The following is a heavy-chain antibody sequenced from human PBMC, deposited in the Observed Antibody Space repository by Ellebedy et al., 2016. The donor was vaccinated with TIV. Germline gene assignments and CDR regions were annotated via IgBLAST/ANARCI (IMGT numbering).Heavy chain of an antibody. D-gene: IGHD4-17*01. CDR2: IYQDGSDQ. CDR3: ARRGSYGDYAVQVNSWFDT. J-gene: IGHJ5*02. Sequence: GESLKISCAASGFSFRSYWMSWVRQAPGKGLEWVANIYQDGSDQYYADSVKGRFTISRDNANKSLFLPMNSLRVDDTAVYYCARRGSYGDYAVQVNSWFDTWGQGTLVSVSS. V-gene: IGHV3-7*01. CDR1: GFSFRSYW.